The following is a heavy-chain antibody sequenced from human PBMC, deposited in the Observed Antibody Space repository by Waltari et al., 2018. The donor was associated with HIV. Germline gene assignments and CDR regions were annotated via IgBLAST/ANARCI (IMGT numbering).Heavy chain of an antibody. CDR2: VSGGGAKS. J-gene: IGHJ4*02. V-gene: IGHV3-23*01. Sequence: EVQLLESGGGLVQPGGSRRLSCAASGFAYVSYAITWVRQSPERGLGWVAAVSGGGAKSFYADSVKGRFTISRDNSKNTVFLQMNSLRAADTAIYYCAKAYYENTAYYYDFWGRGTRVTVSS. CDR1: GFAYVSYA. D-gene: IGHD3-22*01. CDR3: AKAYYENTAYYYDF.